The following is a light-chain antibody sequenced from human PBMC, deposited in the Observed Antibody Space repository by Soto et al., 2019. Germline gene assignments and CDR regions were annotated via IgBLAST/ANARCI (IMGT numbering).Light chain of an antibody. CDR1: QSVSSSY. J-gene: IGKJ1*01. V-gene: IGKV3-20*01. Sequence: EIVLTQSPGTLSLSPGERATLSCRASQSVSSSYLAWYQQKPGQAPRLLIYDASSRATGIPDRVSGSGSGTDFTLTISRLEPEDFAVYYCQQYGSSPRTFGQGPKVEIK. CDR3: QQYGSSPRT. CDR2: DAS.